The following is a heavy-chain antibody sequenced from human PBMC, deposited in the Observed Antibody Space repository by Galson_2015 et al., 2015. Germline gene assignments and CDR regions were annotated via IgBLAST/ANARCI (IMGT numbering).Heavy chain of an antibody. J-gene: IGHJ4*02. Sequence: SVKVSCKASGYTFTNYGITWVRQAPGQGLEWMGWISASNGNTKYEQKFQGRVTMTTDTSTSTAYMDLRSLRSDDTAVYYCARYSDGDGSWYGDFDSWGQGTLVTVSS. CDR1: GYTFTNYG. CDR3: ARYSDGDGSWYGDFDS. V-gene: IGHV1-18*01. D-gene: IGHD6-13*01. CDR2: ISASNGNT.